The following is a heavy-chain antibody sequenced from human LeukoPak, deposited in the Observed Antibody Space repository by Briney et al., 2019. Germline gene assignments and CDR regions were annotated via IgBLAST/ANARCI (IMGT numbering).Heavy chain of an antibody. CDR1: GFRFSDYW. J-gene: IGHJ4*02. V-gene: IGHV3-7*01. CDR3: ASGMTEFDY. CDR2: IKEDGAEK. Sequence: GGSLRLSCAASGFRFSDYWMSWVRQAPGKGLEWVANIKEDGAEKYYGESVKGRFTIFRDNAKHSLHLQMNSLRVEDTAVYYCASGMTEFDYWGQGTLVTVSS.